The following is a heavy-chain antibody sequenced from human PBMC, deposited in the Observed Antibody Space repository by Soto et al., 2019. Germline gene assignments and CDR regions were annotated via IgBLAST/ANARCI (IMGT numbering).Heavy chain of an antibody. Sequence: QVQLVQSGAEVKKPGSSVKVSCKASGGTFSSYTISWVRQAPXXXXXXXXRIIPILGIANYAQKFQGRVTITADKSTSTAYMELSSLRSEDTAVYYCASGPYGSGSYYEPWLSWFDPWGQGTLVTVSS. CDR2: IIPILGIA. J-gene: IGHJ5*02. CDR3: ASGPYGSGSYYEPWLSWFDP. V-gene: IGHV1-69*02. CDR1: GGTFSSYT. D-gene: IGHD3-10*01.